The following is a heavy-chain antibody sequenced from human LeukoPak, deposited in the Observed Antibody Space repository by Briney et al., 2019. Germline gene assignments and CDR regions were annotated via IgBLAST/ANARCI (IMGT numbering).Heavy chain of an antibody. CDR2: ISAYNGNT. CDR3: ARGRDIVVVPAASSDFDY. Sequence: ASVKVSCTASGYTFTSYGISWVRQAPGQGLEWMGWISAYNGNTNYAQKLQGRVTMTTDTSTSTAYMELRSLRSDDTAVYYCARGRDIVVVPAASSDFDYWGQGTLVTVSS. CDR1: GYTFTSYG. V-gene: IGHV1-18*01. J-gene: IGHJ4*02. D-gene: IGHD2-2*01.